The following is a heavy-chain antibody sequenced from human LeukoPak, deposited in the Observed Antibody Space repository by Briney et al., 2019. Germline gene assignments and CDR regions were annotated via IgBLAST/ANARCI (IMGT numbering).Heavy chain of an antibody. Sequence: SVNVSCKASGGTFSSYAISWVRQAPGQGLEWMGGIIPIFGTANYAQKFQGRVTITADESTSTAYMELSSLRSEDTAVYYCARTGTTVTTSPFDYWGQGTLVTVSS. V-gene: IGHV1-69*01. CDR3: ARTGTTVTTSPFDY. J-gene: IGHJ4*02. CDR2: IIPIFGTA. CDR1: GGTFSSYA. D-gene: IGHD4-17*01.